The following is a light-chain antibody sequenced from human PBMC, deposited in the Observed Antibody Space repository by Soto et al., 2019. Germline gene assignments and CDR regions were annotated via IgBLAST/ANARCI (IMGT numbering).Light chain of an antibody. Sequence: QTVVTQEPSFSVSPGGTVTLTCGLTSGSVSTTYYPSWYQQTPGQAPRTLIYSTNIRSSVVPDRFSGSILGNKAALTITGAQADDESDYHCMLYMGGGLVVFGGGTQLTVL. V-gene: IGLV8-61*01. CDR1: SGSVSTTYY. CDR3: MLYMGGGLVV. CDR2: STN. J-gene: IGLJ2*01.